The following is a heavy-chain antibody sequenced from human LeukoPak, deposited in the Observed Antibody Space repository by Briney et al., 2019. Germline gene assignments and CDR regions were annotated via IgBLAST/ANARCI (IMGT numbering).Heavy chain of an antibody. CDR3: ARDLVGATTGGDY. J-gene: IGHJ4*02. V-gene: IGHV3-21*01. CDR2: ISSSSSYI. D-gene: IGHD1-26*01. Sequence: GGSLRLSCAASGFTFSSYGMNWVRQAPGKGLEWVSSISSSSSYIYYADSVKGRFTISRDNAKNSLYLQMNSLRAEDTAVYYCARDLVGATTGGDYWGQGTLVTVSS. CDR1: GFTFSSYG.